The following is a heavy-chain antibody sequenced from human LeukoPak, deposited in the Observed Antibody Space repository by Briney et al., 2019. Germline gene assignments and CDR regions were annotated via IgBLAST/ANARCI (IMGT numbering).Heavy chain of an antibody. V-gene: IGHV4-59*01. Sequence: SETLSLTCTVSGGSISSYYWTWIRQPPGKGLEWIGYIHHSGSTNYNPSLKSRVTISVDTSRNQFSLKLSSVTAADTAVYYCAATEDSSSWYWYFDLWGRGTLVTVSS. D-gene: IGHD6-13*01. CDR2: IHHSGST. CDR1: GGSISSYY. CDR3: AATEDSSSWYWYFDL. J-gene: IGHJ2*01.